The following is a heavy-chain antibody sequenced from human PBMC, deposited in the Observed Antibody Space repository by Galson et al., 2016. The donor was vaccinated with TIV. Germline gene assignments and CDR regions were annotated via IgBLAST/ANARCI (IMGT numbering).Heavy chain of an antibody. CDR1: GGTFHKYT. J-gene: IGHJ6*02. Sequence: VKVSCTASGGTFHKYTISWVRQAPGQGLEWMGRIVPILGMTNYAEKFQGRVTITADRSTSTAYMELSSLRSEDTAVYYSHVVLTSGDSYGLDVWGQGTTVTVSS. V-gene: IGHV1-69*02. D-gene: IGHD3-22*01. CDR2: IVPILGMT. CDR3: HVVLTSGDSYGLDV.